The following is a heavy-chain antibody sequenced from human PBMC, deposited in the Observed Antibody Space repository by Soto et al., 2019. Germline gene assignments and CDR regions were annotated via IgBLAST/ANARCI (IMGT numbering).Heavy chain of an antibody. V-gene: IGHV1-2*02. D-gene: IGHD2-21*02. Sequence: ASVKVSCKASGYTFTAYFMHWVRQAPGQGPEWMGWINPNTGATKYAQKFQGRVTMTRDTSITTAYMELRRLRSDDTAVYYCARDFDCGGDCSLNYFDSWGQGTLATVSS. CDR3: ARDFDCGGDCSLNYFDS. J-gene: IGHJ4*02. CDR1: GYTFTAYF. CDR2: INPNTGAT.